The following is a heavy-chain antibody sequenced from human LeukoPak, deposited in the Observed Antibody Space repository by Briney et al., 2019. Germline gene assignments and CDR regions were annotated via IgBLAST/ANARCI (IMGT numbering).Heavy chain of an antibody. J-gene: IGHJ4*02. CDR1: GGSISSYY. Sequence: SDTLSLTCTVSGGSISSYYWSWIRQPAGKGLEWIGRIYTSGSTNYNPSLKSRVTMSVDTSKNQFSLKLSSVTAADTAVYYCARGARLGELSFTYYFDYWGQGTLVTVSS. D-gene: IGHD3-16*02. V-gene: IGHV4-4*07. CDR2: IYTSGST. CDR3: ARGARLGELSFTYYFDY.